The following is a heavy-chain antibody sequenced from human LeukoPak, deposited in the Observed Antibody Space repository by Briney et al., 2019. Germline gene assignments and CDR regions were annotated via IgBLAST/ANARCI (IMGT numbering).Heavy chain of an antibody. CDR2: ISSSGSTI. J-gene: IGHJ3*02. Sequence: GSLRLSCAASGFTFSDYYMSWIRQAPGKGLEWVSYISSSGSTIYYADSVKGRFTISRDNAKNSLYLQMNSLRAEDTAVYYCARGDYYDSSGYYHVSAFDIWGQGTMVTVSS. V-gene: IGHV3-11*01. D-gene: IGHD3-22*01. CDR3: ARGDYYDSSGYYHVSAFDI. CDR1: GFTFSDYY.